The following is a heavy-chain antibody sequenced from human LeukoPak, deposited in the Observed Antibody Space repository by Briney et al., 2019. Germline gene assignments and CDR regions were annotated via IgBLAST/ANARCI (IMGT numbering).Heavy chain of an antibody. Sequence: SVKVSCKASGGTFSSYAISWVRQAPGQGLEWMGGIIPIFGTANYAQKFQGRVTMTTDTSTSTAYMELRSLRSDDTAVYYCARDPNRYAAAHAFEYWGQGTLVTVSS. CDR3: ARDPNRYAAAHAFEY. CDR1: GGTFSSYA. CDR2: IIPIFGTA. V-gene: IGHV1-69*05. D-gene: IGHD6-13*01. J-gene: IGHJ4*02.